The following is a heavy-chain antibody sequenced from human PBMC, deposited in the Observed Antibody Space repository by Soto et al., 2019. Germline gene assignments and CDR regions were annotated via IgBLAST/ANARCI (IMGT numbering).Heavy chain of an antibody. CDR3: ASASSTSWLYYFDY. J-gene: IGHJ4*02. CDR1: GVSFSGYA. CDR2: IMPLFGKP. D-gene: IGHD2-2*01. V-gene: IGHV1-69*13. Sequence: GASVKVSCKASGVSFSGYAFSWVRQAPGQGLEWMGGIMPLFGKPDYAQKFQGRVTITADESTSTTYMELSSLRSEDTALYFCASASSTSWLYYFDYWGQGTRVT.